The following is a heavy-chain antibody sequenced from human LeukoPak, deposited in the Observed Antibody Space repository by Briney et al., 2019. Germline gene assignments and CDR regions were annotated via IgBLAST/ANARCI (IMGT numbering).Heavy chain of an antibody. D-gene: IGHD3-10*01. CDR2: VYYSGAS. CDR1: GGSISNYY. J-gene: IGHJ6*02. Sequence: PSETLSLTCSISGGSISNYYWSWIRQPPGKGLEWIGYVYYSGASNYNPSLKSRLTISVDKSKNQFSLKLSSVTAADTAVYYCARGYGSGSSDYYYGMDVWGHGATVTVSS. V-gene: IGHV4-59*01. CDR3: ARGYGSGSSDYYYGMDV.